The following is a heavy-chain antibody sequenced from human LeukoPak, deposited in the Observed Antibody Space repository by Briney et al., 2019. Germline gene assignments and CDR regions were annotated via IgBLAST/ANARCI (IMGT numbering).Heavy chain of an antibody. J-gene: IGHJ5*02. CDR3: ARGITMVRSFSAWFDP. CDR1: GYTLTELS. Sequence: ASVKVSCKVSGYTLTELSMHWVRQAPGKGLEWMGWMNPNSGNTGYAQKFQGRVTITRNTSISTAYMELSSLRSEDTAVYYCARGITMVRSFSAWFDPWGQGTLVTVSS. V-gene: IGHV1-8*03. CDR2: MNPNSGNT. D-gene: IGHD3-10*01.